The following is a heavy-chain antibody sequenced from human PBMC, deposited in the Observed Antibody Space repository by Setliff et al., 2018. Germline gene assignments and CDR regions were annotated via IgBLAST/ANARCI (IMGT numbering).Heavy chain of an antibody. CDR2: IHVDGITT. V-gene: IGHV3-74*01. CDR3: AKPQLELRWGFES. CDR1: GFTLSHNW. J-gene: IGHJ4*02. D-gene: IGHD1-7*01. Sequence: GGSLRLSCAASGFTLSHNWMNWVRQGPGKGLVWVSSIHVDGITTYYADSVKGRFTISRDNSRNTLSLQMNSLRAEDTAVYYCAKPQLELRWGFESWGQGTLVTVSS.